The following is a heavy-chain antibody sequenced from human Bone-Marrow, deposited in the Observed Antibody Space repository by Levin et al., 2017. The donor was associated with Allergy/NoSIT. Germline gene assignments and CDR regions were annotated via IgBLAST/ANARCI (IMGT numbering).Heavy chain of an antibody. D-gene: IGHD5-18*01. CDR2: IDQDGSEK. Sequence: GGSLRLSCTASGFTFGTYWMTWVRQAPGKGLEWVANIDQDGSEKYYVDSVKGRFTISRDNAKNSLYLQVNSLRAEDAAVYYCARGGYNYGEAVYWGQGTLVTVSS. V-gene: IGHV3-7*01. CDR1: GFTFGTYW. J-gene: IGHJ4*02. CDR3: ARGGYNYGEAVY.